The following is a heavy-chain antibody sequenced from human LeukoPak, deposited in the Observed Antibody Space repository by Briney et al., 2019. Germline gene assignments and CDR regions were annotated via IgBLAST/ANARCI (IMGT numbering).Heavy chain of an antibody. Sequence: GESLKSSCKGSGYTFTSYWIGWVRQMPGKGLEWMGIIYPGDSDTRYSPSFQGQVSISVDKSISTAYLQRTSLKASDTAMYYCARRGSGWYVDYWGQGTLVTVSS. V-gene: IGHV5-51*01. CDR3: ARRGSGWYVDY. D-gene: IGHD6-19*01. CDR2: IYPGDSDT. CDR1: GYTFTSYW. J-gene: IGHJ4*02.